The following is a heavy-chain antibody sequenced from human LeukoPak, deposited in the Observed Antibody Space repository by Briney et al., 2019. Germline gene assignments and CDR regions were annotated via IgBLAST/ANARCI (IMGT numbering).Heavy chain of an antibody. CDR2: IYYNGNT. CDR1: GGSIRSSNSF. CDR3: ARATAAPSSYFFDH. V-gene: IGHV4-39*07. J-gene: IGHJ4*02. D-gene: IGHD6-25*01. Sequence: SETLSLTCSVSGGSIRSSNSFWGWIRQPPGERLEWIATIYYNGNTYYNPSLQSRVTISVDASTNQFSLKLNSVIAADTAVYYCARATAAPSSYFFDHWGQGTLVTVSS.